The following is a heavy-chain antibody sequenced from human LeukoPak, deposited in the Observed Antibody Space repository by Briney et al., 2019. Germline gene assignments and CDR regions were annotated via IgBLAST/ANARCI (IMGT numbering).Heavy chain of an antibody. CDR3: AKDQAGTYFEDAFDV. Sequence: GGSLRLSCVPSGFTFSSYAMSWVRQAPGKGLEWVAAISGTGRSTYSADSVKGRFYISRDHSKNTVYLQMNSLRDEDTAVFYWAKDQAGTYFEDAFDVWGQGTMVTVSS. V-gene: IGHV3-23*01. J-gene: IGHJ3*01. D-gene: IGHD3-9*01. CDR2: ISGTGRST. CDR1: GFTFSSYA.